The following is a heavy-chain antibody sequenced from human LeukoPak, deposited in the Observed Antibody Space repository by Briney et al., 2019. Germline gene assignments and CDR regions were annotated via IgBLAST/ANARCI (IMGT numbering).Heavy chain of an antibody. J-gene: IGHJ4*02. CDR1: GFTFDDYA. CDR2: ISWNSNNI. V-gene: IGHV3-9*01. Sequence: GGSLRLSCAASGFTFDDYAMHWVRQAPGKGLEWVSGISWNSNNIGYADSVKGRFTISRDNAKNSLYLQMNSLRAEDTALYYCAKVSGSGWYGAFDYWGQGTLVTVSS. D-gene: IGHD6-19*01. CDR3: AKVSGSGWYGAFDY.